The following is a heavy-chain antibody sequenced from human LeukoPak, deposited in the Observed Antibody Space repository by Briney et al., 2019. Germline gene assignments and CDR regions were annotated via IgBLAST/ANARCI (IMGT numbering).Heavy chain of an antibody. CDR1: GGSISSYY. CDR2: IYYSGST. J-gene: IGHJ2*01. Sequence: PSETLSLTCTVSGGSISSYYWSWIRQPPGKGLEWIGYIYYSGSTNYNPSLKSRVTISVDTSKNQFSLKLSFVTAADTAVYYCARSRDGYKNWNFALWGRGTLVTVSS. D-gene: IGHD5-24*01. V-gene: IGHV4-59*08. CDR3: ARSRDGYKNWNFAL.